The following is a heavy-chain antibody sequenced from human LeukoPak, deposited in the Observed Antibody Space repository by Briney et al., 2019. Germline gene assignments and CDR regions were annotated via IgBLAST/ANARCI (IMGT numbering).Heavy chain of an antibody. V-gene: IGHV4-34*01. CDR1: GGSLSGYY. J-gene: IGHJ3*02. CDR2: INHSGGT. CDR3: ASSVVVTAIGAFDI. D-gene: IGHD2-21*02. Sequence: PSETLSLTCAVYGGSLSGYYWNWIRQRPGQGLEWIGEINHSGGTNYSPSFRSRVTISVDTSKSLFSLKLSSVTAADTAVYYCASSVVVTAIGAFDIWGQGTPVTVSS.